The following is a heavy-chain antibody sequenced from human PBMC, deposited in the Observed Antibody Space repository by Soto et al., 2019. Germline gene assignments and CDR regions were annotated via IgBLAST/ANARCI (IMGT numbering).Heavy chain of an antibody. J-gene: IGHJ6*02. CDR1: GYTFTSYG. D-gene: IGHD5-18*01. Sequence: SVKVSCKASGYTFTSYGISWGRQAPVQGLEWMGWISAYNGNTNYSQKLQGRVTMTTDTSTSTAYMELRSLRSDDTAVYYCARVGYSYDYYYYYGMDVWGQGTTVTVSS. CDR2: ISAYNGNT. CDR3: ARVGYSYDYYYYYGMDV. V-gene: IGHV1-18*01.